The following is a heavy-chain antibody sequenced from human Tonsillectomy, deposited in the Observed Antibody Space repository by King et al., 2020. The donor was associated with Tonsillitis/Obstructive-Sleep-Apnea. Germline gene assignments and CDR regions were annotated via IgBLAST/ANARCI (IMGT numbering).Heavy chain of an antibody. D-gene: IGHD5-18*01. V-gene: IGHV4-39*01. Sequence: QLQESGPGLVKPSETLSLTCTVSGGSISSSSYYWGWIRQPPGKGLEWIGSIYYSGSTYYNPSLNSRVTLSVDTSKNQFSLKLSPVTAADTAVYYCASGVLRGYSYGYGYWGQGTLVTVSS. CDR1: GGSISSSSYY. CDR3: ASGVLRGYSYGYGY. J-gene: IGHJ4*02. CDR2: IYYSGST.